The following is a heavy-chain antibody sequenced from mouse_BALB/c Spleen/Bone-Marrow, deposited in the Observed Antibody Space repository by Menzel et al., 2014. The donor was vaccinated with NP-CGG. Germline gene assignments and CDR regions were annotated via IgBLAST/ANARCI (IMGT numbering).Heavy chain of an antibody. CDR1: GFNIKDYY. J-gene: IGHJ3*01. CDR3: NGGYYEAWFAY. Sequence: EVKLQESGAELVRSGASVKLSCTASGFNIKDYYMHWVKQRPEQGLEWIGWIDPENGDTEYAPKFQGKATMTADTSSNTAYPQLSSLTSEDTAVYYCNGGYYEAWFAYWGQGTLVTVSA. V-gene: IGHV14-4*02. D-gene: IGHD2-3*01. CDR2: IDPENGDT.